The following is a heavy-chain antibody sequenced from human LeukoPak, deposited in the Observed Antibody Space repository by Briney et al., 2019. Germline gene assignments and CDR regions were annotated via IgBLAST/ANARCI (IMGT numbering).Heavy chain of an antibody. CDR1: GFTFSSYA. CDR3: AKIPIYYYDSSGYYSGFDY. J-gene: IGHJ4*02. Sequence: QPGGSLILSCAASGFTFSSYAMSWVRQAPGKGLEWVSAISGSGGSTYYADSVKGRFTISRDNSKNTLYLQMNSLRAEDTAVYYCAKIPIYYYDSSGYYSGFDYWGQGTLVTVSS. V-gene: IGHV3-23*01. CDR2: ISGSGGST. D-gene: IGHD3-22*01.